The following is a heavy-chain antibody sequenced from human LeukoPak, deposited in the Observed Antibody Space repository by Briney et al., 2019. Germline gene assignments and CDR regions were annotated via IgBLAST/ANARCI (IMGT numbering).Heavy chain of an antibody. Sequence: GGSLRLSCAASGFTFSSYAMSWVRQAPGKGLEWVSAVSGSGGSTYYADSVKGRFTISRDNSKNTLYLQMNSLRAEDTAVYYCATNGYYDSSGYYFDPWGQGTLVTVSS. V-gene: IGHV3-23*01. J-gene: IGHJ5*02. CDR1: GFTFSSYA. CDR2: VSGSGGST. CDR3: ATNGYYDSSGYYFDP. D-gene: IGHD3-22*01.